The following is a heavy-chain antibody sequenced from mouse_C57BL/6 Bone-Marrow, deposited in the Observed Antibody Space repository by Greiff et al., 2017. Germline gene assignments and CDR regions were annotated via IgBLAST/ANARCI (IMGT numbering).Heavy chain of an antibody. J-gene: IGHJ2*01. V-gene: IGHV5-9*01. CDR3: ARLSNPYCDY. Sequence: EVKVVESGGGLVKPGGSLKLSCAASGFTFSSYTMSWVRQTPEKRLEWVATISGGGGNTYYPDSVKGRFTISRDNAKNTLYLQMSGLRSEDTALYDCARLSNPYCDYWGQGTTLTVSS. D-gene: IGHD2-5*01. CDR2: ISGGGGNT. CDR1: GFTFSSYT.